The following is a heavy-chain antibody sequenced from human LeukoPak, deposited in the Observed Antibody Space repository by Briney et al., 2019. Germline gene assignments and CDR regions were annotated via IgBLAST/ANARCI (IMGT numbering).Heavy chain of an antibody. CDR2: ISYDGSNK. CDR3: ARDYGDYGIFDY. Sequence: PGGSLRLSCAASGFTFSSYAMHWVRQAPGKGLEWVAVISYDGSNKYYADSVKGRFTISRDNSKNTLYLQMNSLRADDTAVYYCARDYGDYGIFDYWGQGTLVTVSS. J-gene: IGHJ4*02. CDR1: GFTFSSYA. V-gene: IGHV3-30-3*01. D-gene: IGHD4-17*01.